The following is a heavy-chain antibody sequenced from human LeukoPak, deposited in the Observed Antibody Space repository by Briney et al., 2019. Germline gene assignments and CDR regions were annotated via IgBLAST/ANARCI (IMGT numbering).Heavy chain of an antibody. D-gene: IGHD5-24*01. V-gene: IGHV1-46*01. CDR2: INPSGGST. CDR3: ARLAGRDGYNLAYFDL. CDR1: GYTFTSYY. J-gene: IGHJ2*01. Sequence: GASVTVSCKASGYTFTSYYMHWVRQAPGQGLEWMGIINPSGGSTSYAQKFQGRVTMTRDTSTSTVYMELSSLRSEDTAVYYCARLAGRDGYNLAYFDLWGRGTLVTVSS.